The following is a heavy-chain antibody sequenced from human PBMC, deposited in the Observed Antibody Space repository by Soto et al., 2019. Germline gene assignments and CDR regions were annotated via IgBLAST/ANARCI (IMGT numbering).Heavy chain of an antibody. V-gene: IGHV6-1*01. CDR3: ARLIGTSWFVG. CDR2: TYYRSQWFN. Sequence: LQTLSLTCAISGDSVSSNIVTLDWIRQSPSRGLEWLGRTYYRSQWFNDYAVSVKSRMTINADTSKNQFSLQLNYVTPEDTAVYYCARLIGTSWFVGWGQGTPVTVSS. J-gene: IGHJ4*02. CDR1: GDSVSSNIVT. D-gene: IGHD6-13*01.